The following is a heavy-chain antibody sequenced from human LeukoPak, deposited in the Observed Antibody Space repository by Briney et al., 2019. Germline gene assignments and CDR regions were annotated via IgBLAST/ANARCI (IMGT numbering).Heavy chain of an antibody. J-gene: IGHJ4*02. CDR2: IYTSGST. V-gene: IGHV4-61*02. Sequence: SETLSLTCTVSGGSISSGSYYWSWIRQPAGKGLEWIGRIYTSGSTNYNPSLKSRVTISLDTSKNQFSLKLSSVTAADTAVYYCARGDYYDSSGYYYSPMDYWGQGTLVTVSS. D-gene: IGHD3-22*01. CDR1: GGSISSGSYY. CDR3: ARGDYYDSSGYYYSPMDY.